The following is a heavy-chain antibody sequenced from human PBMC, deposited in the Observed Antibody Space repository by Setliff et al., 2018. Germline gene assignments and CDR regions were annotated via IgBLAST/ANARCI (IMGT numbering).Heavy chain of an antibody. V-gene: IGHV4-61*09. Sequence: PSETLSLTCTVSGGSISSGSYYWSWIRQPAGKGLEWIGHIYTSGSTNYNPSLKRRVTISIDTSKNQFPLKLSSVTAADTAVYYCARMATGDSGEHWHFGLWGRGTLVTVSS. CDR1: GGSISSGSYY. J-gene: IGHJ2*01. CDR2: IYTSGST. CDR3: ARMATGDSGEHWHFGL. D-gene: IGHD4-17*01.